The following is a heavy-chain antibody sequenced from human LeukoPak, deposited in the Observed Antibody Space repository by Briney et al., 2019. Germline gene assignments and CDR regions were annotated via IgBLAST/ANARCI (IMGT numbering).Heavy chain of an antibody. D-gene: IGHD3-10*01. V-gene: IGHV1-2*02. CDR2: INPNSGGT. CDR3: ARGRVTMVRGVMGWFDP. CDR1: GYTFTGYY. J-gene: IGHJ5*02. Sequence: ASVKVSCKASGYTFTGYYMHWVRQAPGQGLEWMGWINPNSGGTNYAQKFQGRVTMTRDTSISTAYMELSRLRSDDTAVYYCARGRVTMVRGVMGWFDPWGQGTLVTVSS.